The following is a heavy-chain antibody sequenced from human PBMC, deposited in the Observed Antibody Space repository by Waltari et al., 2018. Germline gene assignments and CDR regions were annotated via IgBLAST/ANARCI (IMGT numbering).Heavy chain of an antibody. CDR2: FDREEEET. V-gene: IGHV1-24*01. D-gene: IGHD2-2*01. Sequence: VQLVQSGTEVKKPGASVKVSCKISGYTLSEVNIHWVRQAPGKGLEWMGGFDREEEETIYEQKLKGRVTVTEDTSTDIAYMELRNLKSEDTAVYFCATEIVGYGSNWYFDYWGQGTLVIVSS. CDR1: GYTLSEVN. J-gene: IGHJ4*02. CDR3: ATEIVGYGSNWYFDY.